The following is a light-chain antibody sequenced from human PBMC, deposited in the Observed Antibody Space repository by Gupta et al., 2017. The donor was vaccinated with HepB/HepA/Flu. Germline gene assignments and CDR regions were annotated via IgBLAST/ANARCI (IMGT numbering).Light chain of an antibody. CDR2: WAS. CDR1: QSLLYSPNKKNF. Sequence: DIVMPQSQLPLAVSLGERPTINCKSSQSLLYSPNKKNFLAWYQQKPGQPPKLLIHWASTRESGVPDRFSGSGSVTDFTLTISSLQAEDVAVYFCQQYHVSPWTFGQGTKVEIK. CDR3: QQYHVSPWT. V-gene: IGKV4-1*01. J-gene: IGKJ1*01.